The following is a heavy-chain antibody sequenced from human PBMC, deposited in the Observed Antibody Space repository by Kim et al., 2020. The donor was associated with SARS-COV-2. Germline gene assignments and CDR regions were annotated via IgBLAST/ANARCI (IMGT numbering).Heavy chain of an antibody. D-gene: IGHD6-19*01. CDR1: GFTFSCYA. CDR3: AKGGWYLDYYYGMDV. CDR2: ISGSGGST. Sequence: GGSLRLSCAASGFTFSCYAMSWVRQAPGKGLEWVSAISGSGGSTYYADSVKGRFTISRDNSKNTLYLQMNSLRAEDTAVYYCAKGGWYLDYYYGMDVWGQGTTVTVSS. V-gene: IGHV3-23*01. J-gene: IGHJ6*02.